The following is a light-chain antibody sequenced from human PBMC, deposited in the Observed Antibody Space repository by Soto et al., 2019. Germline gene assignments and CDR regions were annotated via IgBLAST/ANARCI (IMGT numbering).Light chain of an antibody. V-gene: IGLV1-44*01. CDR1: SSNIGTNT. J-gene: IGLJ2*01. Sequence: QSVLTQPPSASGTPGPGITISFSGGSSNIGTNTVTWYQQLPGTAPRLLIYSDNQRPSGVPDRFSGSKSGTSASLAISGLQSEDEADYYCAAWDVSFVVFGGGTKLTVL. CDR3: AAWDVSFVV. CDR2: SDN.